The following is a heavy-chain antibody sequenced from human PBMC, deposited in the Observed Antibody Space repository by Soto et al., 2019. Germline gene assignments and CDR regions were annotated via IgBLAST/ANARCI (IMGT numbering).Heavy chain of an antibody. Sequence: ASVKVSCKVSGYTLTELSMHWVRQAPGKGLEWMGGFDPEDGETIYAQKLQGRVTMTEDTSTDTAYMELSSLRSEDTAVYYCATSYGGNNGMDVWGQGTTVTVSS. CDR1: GYTLTELS. CDR2: FDPEDGET. D-gene: IGHD4-17*01. CDR3: ATSYGGNNGMDV. J-gene: IGHJ6*02. V-gene: IGHV1-24*01.